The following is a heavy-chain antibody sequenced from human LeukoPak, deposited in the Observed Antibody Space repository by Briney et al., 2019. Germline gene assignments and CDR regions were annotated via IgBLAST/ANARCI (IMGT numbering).Heavy chain of an antibody. J-gene: IGHJ4*02. D-gene: IGHD3-10*01. V-gene: IGHV4-61*02. CDR2: IYTSGST. Sequence: PSETLSLTCAVSGGSISSHSYYWGWIRQPAGRGLEWIGRIYTSGSTNYNPSLKSRVTISVDTSKNQFSLKLSSVTAADTAVYYCAREDYYGTNFDYWGQGTLVTVSS. CDR1: GGSISSHSYY. CDR3: AREDYYGTNFDY.